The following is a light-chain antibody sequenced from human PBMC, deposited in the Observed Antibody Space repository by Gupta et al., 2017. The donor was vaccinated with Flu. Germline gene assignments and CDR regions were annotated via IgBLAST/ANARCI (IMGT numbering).Light chain of an antibody. J-gene: IGKJ2*03. V-gene: IGKV2-28*01. Sequence: DIVMTQSPLSLPVTPGEPASISCRSSQSLLHSNGYNYLDWYLQKPGQSPQLLIYLGSNRASGVPDRFSGSGSGTDFTLKISRVGPEDVGVYYCMQALQTPPYSFGQGTKLEIK. CDR1: QSLLHSNGYNY. CDR3: MQALQTPPYS. CDR2: LGS.